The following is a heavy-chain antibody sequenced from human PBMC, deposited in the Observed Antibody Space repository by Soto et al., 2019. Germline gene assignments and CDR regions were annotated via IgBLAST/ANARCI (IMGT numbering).Heavy chain of an antibody. CDR3: FRVPGP. Sequence: PSETLSLTCVVSGGSISSGGYSWSWIRQPPGKGLEWIGYIYHSGSTYYNPSLKSRVTISVDRSKNQFSLKLISVTAADRALFYCFRVPGPGGQGTLVTASS. J-gene: IGHJ4*02. CDR2: IYHSGST. V-gene: IGHV4-30-2*01. CDR1: GGSISSGGYS.